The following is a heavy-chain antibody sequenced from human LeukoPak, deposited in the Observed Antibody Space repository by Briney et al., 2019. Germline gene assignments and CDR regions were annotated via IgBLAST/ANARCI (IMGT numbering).Heavy chain of an antibody. CDR1: GYTFTGYF. Sequence: GASVKVSCKASGYTFTGYFIHWVRQAPGQGLEWMGWISPKSGGTRYGQAFQGRVSMTRDTSTSTIYMEVSRLRSDDTAVYYCARDRTILMMTATRRAFDIWGLGTMVTVSS. J-gene: IGHJ3*02. V-gene: IGHV1-2*02. CDR3: ARDRTILMMTATRRAFDI. CDR2: ISPKSGGT. D-gene: IGHD2-21*02.